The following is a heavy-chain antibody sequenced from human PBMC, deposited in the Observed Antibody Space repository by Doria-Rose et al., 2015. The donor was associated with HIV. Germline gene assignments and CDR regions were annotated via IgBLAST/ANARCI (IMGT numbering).Heavy chain of an antibody. Sequence: SGPVLVKPTETLTLTCTVSGVSLSSPGMGVSWIRQPPGKALEWLANMFSDDERSYKTSLKSRLTISRGTSESQVVLTMTDMDPVDTATYYCARIKSSRWYHKYYFDFWGQGTLVIVSA. V-gene: IGHV2-26*01. D-gene: IGHD6-13*01. CDR2: MFSDDER. J-gene: IGHJ4*02. CDR1: GVSLSSPGMG. CDR3: ARIKSSRWYHKYYFDF.